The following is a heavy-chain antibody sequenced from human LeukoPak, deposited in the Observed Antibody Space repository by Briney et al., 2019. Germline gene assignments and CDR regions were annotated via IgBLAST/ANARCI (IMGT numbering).Heavy chain of an antibody. CDR2: IYHSGST. Sequence: SETLSLTCAVSGGSISSSNWWSWVRQPPGKGLEWIGEIYHSGSTNYNPSLKSRVTISVDKSKNQFSLKLSSVTAADTAVYYCAISGDCSGGSCSGFDYWGQGTLVTVSS. D-gene: IGHD2-15*01. CDR1: GGSISSSNW. J-gene: IGHJ4*02. CDR3: AISGDCSGGSCSGFDY. V-gene: IGHV4-4*02.